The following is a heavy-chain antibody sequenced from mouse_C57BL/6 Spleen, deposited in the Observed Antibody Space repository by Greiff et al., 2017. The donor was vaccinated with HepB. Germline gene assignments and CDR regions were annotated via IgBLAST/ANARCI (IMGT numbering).Heavy chain of an antibody. V-gene: IGHV3-6*01. J-gene: IGHJ2*01. CDR3: ASYYGSYYFDY. CDR2: ISYDGSN. CDR1: GYSITSGYY. D-gene: IGHD1-1*01. Sequence: ESGPGLVKPSQSLSLTCSVTGYSITSGYYWNWIRQFPGNKLEWMGYISYDGSNNYNPSLKNRISITRDTSKNQFFLKLNSVTTEDTATYYCASYYGSYYFDYWGQGTTLTVSS.